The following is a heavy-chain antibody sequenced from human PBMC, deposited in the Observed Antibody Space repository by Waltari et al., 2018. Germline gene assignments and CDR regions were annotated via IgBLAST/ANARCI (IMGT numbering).Heavy chain of an antibody. CDR2: INHSGST. CDR3: ARVGGRSKGRCFDY. CDR1: GGSFSGYY. D-gene: IGHD3-10*01. Sequence: QVQLQQWGAGLLKPSETLSLTCAVYGGSFSGYYWIWIRQPPGKGLEWIGEINHSGSTNYNPSLKSRVTISVDTSKNQFSLKLSSVTAADTAVYYCARVGGRSKGRCFDYWGQGTLVTVSS. V-gene: IGHV4-34*01. J-gene: IGHJ4*02.